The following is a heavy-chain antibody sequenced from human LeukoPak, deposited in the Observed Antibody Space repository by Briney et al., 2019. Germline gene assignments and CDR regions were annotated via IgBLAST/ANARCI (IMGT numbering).Heavy chain of an antibody. CDR1: GFTVTSNY. CDR3: GHPELP. CDR2: ITSSGAHT. Sequence: PGGSPRLSCAASGFTVTSNYMTWVRQAPGKGLECVSGITSSGAHTYYVDSVKGRFTISRDNSKNMLYVQMTSLRAEDTAVYYCGHPELPWGQGTLVTVSS. J-gene: IGHJ4*02. V-gene: IGHV3-23*01. D-gene: IGHD1-1*01.